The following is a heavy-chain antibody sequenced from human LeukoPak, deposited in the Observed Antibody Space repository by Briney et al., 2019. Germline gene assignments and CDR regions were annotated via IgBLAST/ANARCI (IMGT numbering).Heavy chain of an antibody. CDR1: GFTFSSYG. J-gene: IGHJ4*02. CDR2: ISYDGSNK. Sequence: GGSLRLSCAASGFTFSSYGMHWVRQAPGKGLEWLAVISYDGSNKYYADSVKGRFTISRDNSKNTLYLQMNSLRAEDTAVYYCARDRRWFGEQGPFDYWGQGTLVTVSS. CDR3: ARDRRWFGEQGPFDY. D-gene: IGHD3-10*01. V-gene: IGHV3-30*03.